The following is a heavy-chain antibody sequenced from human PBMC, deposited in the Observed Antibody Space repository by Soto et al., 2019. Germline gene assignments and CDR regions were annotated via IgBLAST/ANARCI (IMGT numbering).Heavy chain of an antibody. D-gene: IGHD3-10*01. CDR1: NASISSRKW. V-gene: IGHV4-4*02. CDR3: ASKFGELLADAFDI. Sequence: QVHLQESGPGLVKPSGTLSLTCTVSNASISSRKWWTWVRQTPGKGLEWIGEIYHNGSINHNPSLKSRVTMSVDKSKNQFSLKMTSVTAADTGVYYCASKFGELLADAFDIRGQGTVVTVSS. J-gene: IGHJ3*02. CDR2: IYHNGSI.